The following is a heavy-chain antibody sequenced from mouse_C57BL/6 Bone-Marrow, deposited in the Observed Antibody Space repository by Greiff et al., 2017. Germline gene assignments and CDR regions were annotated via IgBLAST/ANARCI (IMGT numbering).Heavy chain of an antibody. D-gene: IGHD2-5*01. CDR1: GFTFSSYG. CDR2: ISSGGSYT. V-gene: IGHV5-6*02. J-gene: IGHJ4*01. Sequence: EVMLVESGGDLVKPGGSLKLSCAASGFTFSSYGMSWVRQTPDKRLEWVATISSGGSYTYYPDSVKGRFTISRDNAKNTLYLQMSSLKSEDTAMYYGARRRAYYSNYSYAMDYWGQGTSVTVSS. CDR3: ARRRAYYSNYSYAMDY.